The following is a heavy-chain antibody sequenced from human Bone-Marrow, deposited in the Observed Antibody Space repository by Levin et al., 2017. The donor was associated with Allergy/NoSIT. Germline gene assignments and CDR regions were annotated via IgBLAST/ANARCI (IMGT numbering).Heavy chain of an antibody. D-gene: IGHD3-10*01. CDR2: ISYAGGRE. CDR1: GFTFTSSG. V-gene: IGHV3-30*18. J-gene: IGHJ3*02. Sequence: RESLKISCAASGFTFTSSGMHWLRQAPGKGLEWMAVISYAGGREYYAESVKGRFTISRDNSRNTLYLQMNRLRVEDTAVYYCAKGGRGYDFAVDAFDIWGQGTMVTVSS. CDR3: AKGGRGYDFAVDAFDI.